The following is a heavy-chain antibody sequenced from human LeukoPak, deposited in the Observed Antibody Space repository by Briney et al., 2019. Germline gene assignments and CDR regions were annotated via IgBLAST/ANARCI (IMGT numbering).Heavy chain of an antibody. Sequence: ASVTVSFTSSGYTFTCYYMHWVRQAPGQGLEWMGWINPNSGGTNYAQKFQGRVTMTRDTSISTAYMELSRLRSDDTAVYYCARDLRSGWYGSTVDYWGQGTLVTVSS. J-gene: IGHJ4*02. CDR2: INPNSGGT. V-gene: IGHV1-2*02. CDR1: GYTFTCYY. D-gene: IGHD6-19*01. CDR3: ARDLRSGWYGSTVDY.